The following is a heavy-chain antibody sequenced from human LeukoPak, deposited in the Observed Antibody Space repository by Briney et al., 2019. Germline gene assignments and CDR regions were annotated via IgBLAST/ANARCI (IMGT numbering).Heavy chain of an antibody. V-gene: IGHV4-39*01. Sequence: SETLSLTCTVSGGSISSSSYYWGWIRQPPGKGLEWIGSIYYSGSTYYNPSLKSRVTISVDTSKNQFSLKLSSVTAADTAVYYCASHKFPPRTMVRGVPKPLFDYWGQGTLVTVSS. CDR3: ASHKFPPRTMVRGVPKPLFDY. J-gene: IGHJ4*02. D-gene: IGHD3-10*01. CDR2: IYYSGST. CDR1: GGSISSSSYY.